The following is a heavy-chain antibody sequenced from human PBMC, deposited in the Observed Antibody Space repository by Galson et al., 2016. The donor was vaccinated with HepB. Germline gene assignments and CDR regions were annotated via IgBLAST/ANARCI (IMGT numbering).Heavy chain of an antibody. CDR2: IYWDDDK. CDR3: AHRLRFGEGAYDI. J-gene: IGHJ3*02. V-gene: IGHV2-5*02. Sequence: PALVKPTQTLTLTCTFSGFSLTTGGEGVGWIRQSPGQALEWLALIYWDDDKRYSSSLQSRLTITKDTSKNHVVLTMTDMDPVDTGTYFCAHRLRFGEGAYDIWGQGTRVTVSS. D-gene: IGHD3-10*01. CDR1: GFSLTTGGEG.